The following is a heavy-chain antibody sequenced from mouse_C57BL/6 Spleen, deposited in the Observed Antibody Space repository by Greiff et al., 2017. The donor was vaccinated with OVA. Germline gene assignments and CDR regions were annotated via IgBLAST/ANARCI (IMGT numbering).Heavy chain of an antibody. Sequence: QVQLKESGAELVKPGASVKISCKASGYAFSSYWMNWVKQRPGKGLEWIGQIYPGDGDTNYNGKFKGKATLTADKSSSTAYMQLSSLTSEDSAVYFCARWLLRLWFAYWGQGTLVTVSA. CDR3: ARWLLRLWFAY. V-gene: IGHV1-80*01. D-gene: IGHD2-3*01. J-gene: IGHJ3*01. CDR1: GYAFSSYW. CDR2: IYPGDGDT.